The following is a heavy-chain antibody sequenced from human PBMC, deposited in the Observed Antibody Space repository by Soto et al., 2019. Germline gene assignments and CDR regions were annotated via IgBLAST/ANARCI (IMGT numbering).Heavy chain of an antibody. D-gene: IGHD6-6*01. CDR1: GDSMSGYY. J-gene: IGHJ4*02. CDR3: ARLGSGSSLVY. CDR2: VYSSGVA. Sequence: QVRLQESGPGLVKPSETLTLICNVSGDSMSGYYGSWVRQPAGEGLEWIGRVYSSGVANYNPSIESRVTMSIDTSKNQFSLRLRSVTAADTAVYFCARLGSGSSLVYWGQGIPVTVSS. V-gene: IGHV4-4*07.